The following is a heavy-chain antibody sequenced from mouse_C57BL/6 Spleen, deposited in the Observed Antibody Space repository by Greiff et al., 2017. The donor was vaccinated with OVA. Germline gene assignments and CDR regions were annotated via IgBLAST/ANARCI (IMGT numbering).Heavy chain of an antibody. J-gene: IGHJ3*01. CDR2: IRSKSNNYAT. CDR3: VRPYYDYDEAWFAY. V-gene: IGHV10-1*01. Sequence: EVKLVESGGGLVQPKGSLKLSCAASGFSFNTYAMNWVRQAPGKGLEWVARIRSKSNNYATYYADSVKDRFTISRDDSESMLYLQMNNLKTEDTAMYYGVRPYYDYDEAWFAYWGQGTLVTVSA. CDR1: GFSFNTYA. D-gene: IGHD2-4*01.